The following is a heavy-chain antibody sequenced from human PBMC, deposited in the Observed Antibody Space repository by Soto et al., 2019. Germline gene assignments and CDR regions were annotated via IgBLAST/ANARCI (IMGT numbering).Heavy chain of an antibody. V-gene: IGHV3-23*01. CDR3: AAPYYDFWSGYQY. CDR2: ISGSGSSV. D-gene: IGHD3-3*01. Sequence: GGSLRLSCAASGFTFSSYAMSWVRQAPGKGLEWVSAISGSGSSVYVADSVRGRFIMSRDLSTNTVSLQMNSLRAEDTAVYYCAAPYYDFWSGYQYWGQGTLVTVSS. J-gene: IGHJ4*02. CDR1: GFTFSSYA.